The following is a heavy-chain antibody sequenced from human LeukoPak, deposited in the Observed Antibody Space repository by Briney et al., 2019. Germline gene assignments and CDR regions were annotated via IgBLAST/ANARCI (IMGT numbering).Heavy chain of an antibody. V-gene: IGHV3-48*04. J-gene: IGHJ6*02. D-gene: IGHD6-13*01. Sequence: GGSLRLSCAASGFTFSSYGMHWVRQAPGKGLEWVSYISSSGSTIYYADSVKGRFTISRDNAKNSLYLQMNSLRAEDTAVYYCARMAGGSSWYREYYYYYGMDVWGQGTTVTVSS. CDR2: ISSSGSTI. CDR3: ARMAGGSSWYREYYYYYGMDV. CDR1: GFTFSSYG.